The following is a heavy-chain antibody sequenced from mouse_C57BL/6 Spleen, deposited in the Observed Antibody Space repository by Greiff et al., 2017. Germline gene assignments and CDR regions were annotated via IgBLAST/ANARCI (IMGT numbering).Heavy chain of an antibody. D-gene: IGHD1-1*01. CDR1: GFTFSDYG. V-gene: IGHV5-17*01. CDR2: ISSGSSTI. J-gene: IGHJ3*01. CDR3: ARTGYYGSSPFAY. Sequence: EVKLMESGGGLVKPGGSLKLSCAASGFTFSDYGMHWVRQAPEKGLEWVAYISSGSSTIYYADTVKGRFTISRDNAKNTLFLQMTSLRSEDTAMYYCARTGYYGSSPFAYWGQGTLGTVSA.